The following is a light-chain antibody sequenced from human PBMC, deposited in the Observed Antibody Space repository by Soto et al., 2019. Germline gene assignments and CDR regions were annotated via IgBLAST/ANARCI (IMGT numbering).Light chain of an antibody. J-gene: IGKJ3*01. CDR1: QGISSY. Sequence: AIRMTQSPSSLSASTGDRVTITCRASQGISSYLAWYQQKPWKDPKLLIYAASTLQSGVPSRFSGSGSGTDFTLTISCLQSEDFATYYCQQYYSYPPFTFGPGTKVDIK. V-gene: IGKV1-8*01. CDR3: QQYYSYPPFT. CDR2: AAS.